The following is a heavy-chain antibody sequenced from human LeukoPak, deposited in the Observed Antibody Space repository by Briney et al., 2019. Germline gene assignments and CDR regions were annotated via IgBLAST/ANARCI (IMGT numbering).Heavy chain of an antibody. D-gene: IGHD3-10*01. V-gene: IGHV4-4*07. J-gene: IGHJ6*01. CDR3: ARERPHYYGSGSYSYYGMDV. CDR2: NYTSGSH. Sequence: SETLSLTCTVSGHSIRRYYWSWLRQPAGKAREGIGRNYTSGSHNYNPFLKSRVTMSVDTSRNQLSLKLSSVTAADTAMYYCARERPHYYGSGSYSYYGMDVWGQGTTVTVSS. CDR1: GHSIRRYY.